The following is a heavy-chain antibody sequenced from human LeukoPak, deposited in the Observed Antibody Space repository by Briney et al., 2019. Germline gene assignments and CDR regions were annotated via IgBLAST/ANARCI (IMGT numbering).Heavy chain of an antibody. CDR3: ARAPYSSYGDY. J-gene: IGHJ4*02. CDR1: GGSISSGGYY. CDR2: IYHTGNT. D-gene: IGHD3-22*01. V-gene: IGHV4-30-2*01. Sequence: SETLSLTCTVSGGSISSGGYYWSWIRQPLGKGLEWIGYIYHTGNTYYNPSLKSRVTISVDRSKNQFSLKLSSVTPADTAVYYCARAPYSSYGDYWGQGTLVTVSS.